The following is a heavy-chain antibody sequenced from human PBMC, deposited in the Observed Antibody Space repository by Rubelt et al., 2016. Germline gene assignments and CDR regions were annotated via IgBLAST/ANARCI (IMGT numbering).Heavy chain of an antibody. V-gene: IGHV4-59*08. CDR2: GST. J-gene: IGHJ4*02. CDR3: ARRMWGYGSGTFDY. D-gene: IGHD3-10*01. Sequence: GSTNYNPSLKSRVTISVDTSKNQFSLKLSSVTAADTAVYYCARRMWGYGSGTFDYWGQGTLVTVSS.